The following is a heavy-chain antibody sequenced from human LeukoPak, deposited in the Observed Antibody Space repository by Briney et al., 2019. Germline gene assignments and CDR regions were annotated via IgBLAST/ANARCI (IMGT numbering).Heavy chain of an antibody. J-gene: IGHJ4*02. V-gene: IGHV3-23*01. Sequence: PGGSLRLSCAASGFTVSSNYMSWVRQAPGKGLEWVSAISGSGGSTYYADSVKGRFTISRDNSKNTLYLQMNSLRAEDTAVYYCAKDDLDSDDYWGQGTLVTVSS. CDR2: ISGSGGST. CDR3: AKDDLDSDDY. CDR1: GFTVSSNY. D-gene: IGHD3-10*01.